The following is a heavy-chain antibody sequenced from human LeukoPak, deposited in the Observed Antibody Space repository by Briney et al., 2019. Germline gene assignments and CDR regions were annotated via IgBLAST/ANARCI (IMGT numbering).Heavy chain of an antibody. CDR3: ARDLVAVAGTFDY. Sequence: GGSLRLSCAASGFTFSDYYMSWIRQAPGKGLEWVSYISSSGSTIYYADSVKGRFTISRDNAKNSLYLQMSSLRAEDTAVYYCARDLVAVAGTFDYWGQGTLVTVSS. D-gene: IGHD6-19*01. CDR1: GFTFSDYY. J-gene: IGHJ4*02. V-gene: IGHV3-11*01. CDR2: ISSSGSTI.